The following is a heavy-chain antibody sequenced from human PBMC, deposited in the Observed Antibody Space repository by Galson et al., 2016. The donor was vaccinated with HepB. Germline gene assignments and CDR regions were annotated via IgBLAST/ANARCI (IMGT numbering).Heavy chain of an antibody. CDR1: GLTFSSHG. CDR2: IKSSSSNV. V-gene: IGHV3-48*01. D-gene: IGHD3-22*01. CDR3: ARGDSFDSSGSFSDAFDI. J-gene: IGHJ3*02. Sequence: SLRLSCAASGLTFSSHGMNWLRQAPGKGLEWVSQIKSSSSNVYYAGSVKGRFTISRDNAKNSLYLQMNSLRAEDTAVYYCARGDSFDSSGSFSDAFDIWGQGTMVTVSS.